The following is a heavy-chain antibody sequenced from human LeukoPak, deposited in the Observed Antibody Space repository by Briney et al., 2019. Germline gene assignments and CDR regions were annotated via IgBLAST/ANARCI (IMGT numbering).Heavy chain of an antibody. V-gene: IGHV3-23*01. CDR3: ARGIYDFWSGYYGGPFDY. J-gene: IGHJ4*02. CDR1: GFTFNNYA. CDR2: ISGGGGST. Sequence: SGGSLRLSCAASGFTFNNYAMSWVRQAPGKGLEWVSGISGGGGSTYYADSVKGRFTISRDNAKNSLYLQMNSLRAEDTAVYYCARGIYDFWSGYYGGPFDYWGQGTLVTVSS. D-gene: IGHD3-3*01.